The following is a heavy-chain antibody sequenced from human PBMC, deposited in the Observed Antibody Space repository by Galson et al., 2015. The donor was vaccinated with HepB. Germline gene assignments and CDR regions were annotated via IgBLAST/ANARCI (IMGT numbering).Heavy chain of an antibody. CDR2: ISAYNGNT. Sequence: SVKVSCKASGYTFTSYGISWVRQAPGQGLEWMGWISAYNGNTNYAQKLQGRVTMTTDTSTSTAYMELRSLRSDDTAVYYCARDRVAYSSGWYRLYYYYYYMDVWGKGTTVTVSS. J-gene: IGHJ6*03. CDR3: ARDRVAYSSGWYRLYYYYYYMDV. D-gene: IGHD6-19*01. V-gene: IGHV1-18*01. CDR1: GYTFTSYG.